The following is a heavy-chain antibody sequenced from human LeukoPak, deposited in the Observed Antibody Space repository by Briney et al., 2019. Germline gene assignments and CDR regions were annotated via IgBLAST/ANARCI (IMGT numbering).Heavy chain of an antibody. J-gene: IGHJ6*03. V-gene: IGHV3-21*01. CDR1: GFTFSSYS. D-gene: IGHD3-16*01. CDR3: ARDLGGYYYMDV. Sequence: GGSLRRSCAASGFTFSSYSMNWVRQAPGKGLEWVSSISSSSSYIYYADSVKGRFTISRDNAKNSLYLQMNSLRAEDTAVYYCARDLGGYYYMDVWGKGTTVTVSS. CDR2: ISSSSSYI.